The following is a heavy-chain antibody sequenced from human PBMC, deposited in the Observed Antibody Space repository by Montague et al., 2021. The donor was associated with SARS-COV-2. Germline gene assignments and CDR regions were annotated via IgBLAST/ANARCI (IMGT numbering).Heavy chain of an antibody. CDR1: GGSISSYY. D-gene: IGHD6-6*01. CDR2: IYYSGST. V-gene: IGHV4-59*01. Sequence: SETRSLTCTVSGGSISSYYWSWIRQPPGKGLEWIGYIYYSGSTNYNPSLKSRVTISVDTSKYQFSLKLSSVTAADTAVYYCARGREYSSSAGFDYWGQGTLVPVSS. CDR3: ARGREYSSSAGFDY. J-gene: IGHJ4*02.